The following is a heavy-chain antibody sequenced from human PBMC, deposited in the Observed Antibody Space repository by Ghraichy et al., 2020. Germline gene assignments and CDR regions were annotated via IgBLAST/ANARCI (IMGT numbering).Heavy chain of an antibody. CDR2: ISASGAAT. J-gene: IGHJ4*02. CDR1: GFTFSNYG. D-gene: IGHD3-22*01. Sequence: GGSLRLSCAASGFTFSNYGMSWVRQAPGKGLEWVAAISASGAATSYADSVKGRFIISRDSSRNTLDLQMNSLRAEDAAVYYCAKGIGYSESSGYPYYFDYWGQGTLVTVSS. V-gene: IGHV3-23*01. CDR3: AKGIGYSESSGYPYYFDY.